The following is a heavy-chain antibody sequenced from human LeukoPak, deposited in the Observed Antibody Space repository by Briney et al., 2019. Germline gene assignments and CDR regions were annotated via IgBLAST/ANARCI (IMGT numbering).Heavy chain of an antibody. V-gene: IGHV4-4*07. CDR1: GGSTSRYY. Sequence: SGTLSLTCTVSGGSTSRYYWSWLRQPAGGGVGWIGRIYTSGSTNCNPSLKSRVTMSVDTSKNQFSLKLSSVTAADTAVYYCARDNLRWPHSEYWGQGTLVTVSS. J-gene: IGHJ4*02. CDR2: IYTSGST. D-gene: IGHD4-23*01. CDR3: ARDNLRWPHSEY.